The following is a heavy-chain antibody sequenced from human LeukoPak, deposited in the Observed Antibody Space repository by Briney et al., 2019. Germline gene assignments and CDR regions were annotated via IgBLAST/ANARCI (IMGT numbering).Heavy chain of an antibody. CDR1: GYTFTSYY. V-gene: IGHV1-46*03. CDR2: INPSGGST. CDR3: ARSRIAVGGPPSS. D-gene: IGHD6-19*01. J-gene: IGHJ4*02. Sequence: ASVKVSCKASGYTFTSYYMHWLRQAPGQGLEWMGIINPSGGSTSYAQKFHGRVTMTRDTSTSTVYMELSSLRSEGTAVYFCARSRIAVGGPPSSWGQGTLVTVSS.